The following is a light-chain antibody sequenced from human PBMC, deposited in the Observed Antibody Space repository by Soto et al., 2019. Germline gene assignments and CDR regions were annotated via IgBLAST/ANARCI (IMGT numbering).Light chain of an antibody. CDR3: QQYGYSPPWT. V-gene: IGKV3-20*01. J-gene: IGKJ1*01. CDR2: DAS. Sequence: EIMMTQSPDTLSVSPGERATLSCRASQSVSDKVAWYQQTSGQPPKLLIYDASSRAPDIPDRFSGSGSGTDFTLTISGLEPEDLAVYYCQQYGYSPPWTFGQGTKVDIK. CDR1: QSVSDK.